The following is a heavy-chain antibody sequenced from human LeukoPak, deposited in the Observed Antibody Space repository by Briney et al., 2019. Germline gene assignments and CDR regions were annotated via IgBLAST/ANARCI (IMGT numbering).Heavy chain of an antibody. CDR1: GDSISSSY. J-gene: IGHJ6*03. V-gene: IGHV4-4*09. CDR2: IYTSGTT. CDR3: ARRGIAARPPDYYYYMDV. D-gene: IGHD6-6*01. Sequence: SSETLSLTCTVSGDSISSSYWSWIRQPPGKGLEWIGYIYTSGTTKYNPSLKSRVTISKDTSKNQFSLKLRSVTAADAAVYYCARRGIAARPPDYYYYMDVWGKGTTVTVSS.